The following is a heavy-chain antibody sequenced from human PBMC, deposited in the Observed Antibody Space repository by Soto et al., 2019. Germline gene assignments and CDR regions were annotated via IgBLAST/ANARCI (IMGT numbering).Heavy chain of an antibody. CDR3: ARGGIAYPPGSPYFFGMDV. V-gene: IGHV3-13*01. D-gene: IGHD6-13*01. CDR2: GMSDGDT. J-gene: IGHJ6*02. Sequence: WVRGVTLKFLEGLSGGMSDGDTQHEGSVKGRFSIARDSANDSLYLQMNSLRAGDTAIYYCARGGIAYPPGSPYFFGMDVWGQGTTVTVSS.